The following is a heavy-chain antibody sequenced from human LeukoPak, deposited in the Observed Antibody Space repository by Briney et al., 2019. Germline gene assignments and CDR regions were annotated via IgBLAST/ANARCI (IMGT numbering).Heavy chain of an antibody. D-gene: IGHD6-19*01. Sequence: PGGSLRLSCEASGFTFSGYGMHWVRQAPGKGLEWVAFIRYDGSTKTYGDSVKGRFSISRDNSDNTLNLQMNGLRPEDTAVYFCAKEAGMAFDYWGQGSLVTVSS. CDR1: GFTFSGYG. V-gene: IGHV3-30*02. CDR3: AKEAGMAFDY. J-gene: IGHJ4*02. CDR2: IRYDGSTK.